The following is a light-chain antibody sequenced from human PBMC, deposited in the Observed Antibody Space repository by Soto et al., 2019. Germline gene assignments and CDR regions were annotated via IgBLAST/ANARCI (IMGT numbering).Light chain of an antibody. Sequence: QSVLTQPPSASGTPGQRVTISCSGSSSNIGSNTVNWYQQLPGTAPKLLIYNNNQRPSGVPDRFSGDKSGTSASLAISGLQSEDEADYYCAAWDDSLNGLVFGTGTKLTVL. J-gene: IGLJ1*01. CDR1: SSNIGSNT. CDR3: AAWDDSLNGLV. V-gene: IGLV1-44*01. CDR2: NNN.